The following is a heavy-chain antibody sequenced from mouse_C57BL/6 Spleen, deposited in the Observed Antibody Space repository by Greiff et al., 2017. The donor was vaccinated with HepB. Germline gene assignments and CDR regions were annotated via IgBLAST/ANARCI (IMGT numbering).Heavy chain of an antibody. Sequence: QVQLKESGAELVRPGTSVKVSCKASGYAFTNYLIEWVKQRPGQGLEWIGVFNPGSGGTNYNEKFKGKATLTADKSSSTAYMQLSSLTSEDSAVYFCARNDYDYWGQGTSVTVSS. V-gene: IGHV1-54*01. CDR1: GYAFTNYL. D-gene: IGHD2-4*01. CDR2: FNPGSGGT. J-gene: IGHJ4*01. CDR3: ARNDYDY.